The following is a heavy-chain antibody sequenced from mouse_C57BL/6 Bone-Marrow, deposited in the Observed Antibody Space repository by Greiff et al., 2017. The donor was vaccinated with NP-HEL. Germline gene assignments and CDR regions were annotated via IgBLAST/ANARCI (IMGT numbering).Heavy chain of an antibody. CDR2: IWSDGST. V-gene: IGHV2-6-1*01. CDR1: GFSLTSYG. J-gene: IGHJ4*01. CDR3: ARHEGGDLRGDAMDY. Sequence: QVQLKESGPGLVAPSQSLSITCTVSGFSLTSYGVHWVRQPPGKGLEWLVVIWSDGSTSYNSALKSRLSVSKDNSKCQVFLKMNSLQTVDTAMDYWARHEGGDLRGDAMDYWGQGTSVTVSS. D-gene: IGHD2-12*01.